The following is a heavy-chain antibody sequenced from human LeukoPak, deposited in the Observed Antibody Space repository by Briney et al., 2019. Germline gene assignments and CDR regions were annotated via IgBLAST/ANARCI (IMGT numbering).Heavy chain of an antibody. V-gene: IGHV3-23*01. CDR2: ISASGGST. CDR3: AKDGGYFDFDY. CDR1: GFTFSSYG. Sequence: GGSLRLSCAASGFTFSSYGMSWVRQAPGKGLKWVSDISASGGSTYYADSVKGRFTISRDNSKKTLHLQMNSLRAEDTAIYYCAKDGGYFDFDYWGQGTLVTVSS. D-gene: IGHD3-16*01. J-gene: IGHJ4*02.